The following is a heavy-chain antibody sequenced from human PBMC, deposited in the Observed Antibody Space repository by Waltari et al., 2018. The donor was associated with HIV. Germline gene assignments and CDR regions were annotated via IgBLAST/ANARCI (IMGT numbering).Heavy chain of an antibody. CDR3: AKTLDTIMVFDS. Sequence: EVQLVETGGGLIQPGGSLRLSCAASGSTVSRNYMNWVRQAPGKGLEWCSVLYSGGSTYYADSVKGRFTISRDNSKNTLYLQMNSLRAEDTAVYYCAKTLDTIMVFDSWGQGTLVTVSS. CDR2: LYSGGST. J-gene: IGHJ4*02. D-gene: IGHD5-18*01. V-gene: IGHV3-53*02. CDR1: GSTVSRNY.